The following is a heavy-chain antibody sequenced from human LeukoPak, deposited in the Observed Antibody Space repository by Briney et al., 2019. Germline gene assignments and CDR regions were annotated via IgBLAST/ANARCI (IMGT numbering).Heavy chain of an antibody. J-gene: IGHJ4*02. Sequence: PGGSLRLSCAASGFTFSSYWMHWVRQAPGKGLVWVSRINSDGSSTDYADSVKGRFTISRDNAKNTLYLQMNSLRAEDTAVYYCARGYCSGGSCNRPFDYWGQGALVTVSS. CDR3: ARGYCSGGSCNRPFDY. CDR1: GFTFSSYW. CDR2: INSDGSST. D-gene: IGHD2-15*01. V-gene: IGHV3-74*01.